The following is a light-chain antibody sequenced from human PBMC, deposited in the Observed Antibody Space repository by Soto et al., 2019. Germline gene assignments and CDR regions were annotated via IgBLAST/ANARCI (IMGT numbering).Light chain of an antibody. V-gene: IGKV3-20*01. CDR2: GAS. CDR3: QQYGSSPPAWT. CDR1: QSVSSSY. Sequence: EIVLTQSPGTLSLSPGERATLSCRASQSVSSSYLAWYQQKPGQAPRLLIYGASSRATGIPDRFSGSGSGTDFTLTISRLEPGDFAAYYCQQYGSSPPAWTFGQGTTVEIK. J-gene: IGKJ1*01.